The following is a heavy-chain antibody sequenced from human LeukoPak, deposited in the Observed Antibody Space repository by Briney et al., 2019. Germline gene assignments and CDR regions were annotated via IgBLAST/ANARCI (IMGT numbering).Heavy chain of an antibody. V-gene: IGHV1-18*01. D-gene: IGHD1-26*01. CDR2: ISTYNGNT. J-gene: IGHJ4*02. CDR1: GYTFTSYG. CDR3: ARYSGSYWGDY. Sequence: ASAKVSCKASGYTFTSYGITWVRQAPGQGLEWMGWISTYNGNTNYAQKFQGRVTMTRDTSTSTAYMELRSLRSDDTAVYYCARYSGSYWGDYWGQGTLVTVSS.